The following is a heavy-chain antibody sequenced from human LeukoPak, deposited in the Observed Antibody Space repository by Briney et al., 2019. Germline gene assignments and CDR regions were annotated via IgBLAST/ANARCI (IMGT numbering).Heavy chain of an antibody. CDR3: ASGIRERGFDS. Sequence: PGGSLRLSYADSEFILSTYAMNWVRQAPGRGLEWVSSISPSGSAIFYAHSVKGRFTISRDNAKNSLYLQMNSLRAEDTALYFCASGIRERGFDSWGQGTLVTVSS. CDR1: EFILSTYA. D-gene: IGHD1-1*01. V-gene: IGHV3-21*01. CDR2: ISPSGSAI. J-gene: IGHJ4*02.